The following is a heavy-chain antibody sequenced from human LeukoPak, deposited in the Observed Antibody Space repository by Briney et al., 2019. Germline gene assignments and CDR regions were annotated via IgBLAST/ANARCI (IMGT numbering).Heavy chain of an antibody. CDR1: GFTFSSYE. Sequence: PGGSLRLSCAASGFTFSSYEMNWVRQAPGKGLEWISYISSSGSTIYYADSVKGRFTISRDNAKNSLYLQMNSLRAEDTAVYYCARDRNSYDYVWGSYRHDAFDIWGQGTMVTVSS. D-gene: IGHD3-16*02. V-gene: IGHV3-48*03. CDR3: ARDRNSYDYVWGSYRHDAFDI. J-gene: IGHJ3*02. CDR2: ISSSGSTI.